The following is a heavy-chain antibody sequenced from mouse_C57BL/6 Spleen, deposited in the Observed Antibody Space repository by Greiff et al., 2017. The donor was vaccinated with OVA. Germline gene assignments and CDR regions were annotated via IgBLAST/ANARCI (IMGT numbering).Heavy chain of an antibody. Sequence: QVQLQQSGAELVRPGTSVKMSCKASGYTFTNYWIGWAKQRPGHGLEWIGDIYPGGGYTNYNEKFKGKATLTADKSSSTAYMQCSSRTSEDSAVYYCARRLHGVYFDVWGTGTTVTVSS. CDR3: ARRLHGVYFDV. J-gene: IGHJ1*03. CDR1: GYTFTNYW. D-gene: IGHD2-2*01. V-gene: IGHV1-63*01. CDR2: IYPGGGYT.